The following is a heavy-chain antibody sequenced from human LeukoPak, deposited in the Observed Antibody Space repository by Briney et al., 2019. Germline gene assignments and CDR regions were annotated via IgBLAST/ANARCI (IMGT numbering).Heavy chain of an antibody. Sequence: GGSLSLSCAASGFTFSNYAMSWVRQAPGKGLEWVSAIGGSGVSTYYADSVKGRFTISRDSSKNTLYLQMNSLRVEDTAVYYCAKDGYSSSDYWGQGTLVTVSS. CDR2: IGGSGVST. CDR3: AKDGYSSSDY. CDR1: GFTFSNYA. D-gene: IGHD6-19*01. V-gene: IGHV3-23*01. J-gene: IGHJ4*02.